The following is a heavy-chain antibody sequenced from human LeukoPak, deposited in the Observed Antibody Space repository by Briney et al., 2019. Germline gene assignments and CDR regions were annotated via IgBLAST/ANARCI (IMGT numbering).Heavy chain of an antibody. V-gene: IGHV4-59*01. CDR1: GASKNTYY. CDR2: VFNSGST. D-gene: IGHD4-11*01. CDR3: ALAWGRTYSHFFDH. J-gene: IGHJ4*02. Sequence: SETLSLTCTVSGASKNTYYWSWIRQSPGGGLEWFGYVFNSGSTNYNPPLGSRATISLDTSKNQFSLKLRSVTVADTAVYYCALAWGRTYSHFFDHWGQGTLASVSP.